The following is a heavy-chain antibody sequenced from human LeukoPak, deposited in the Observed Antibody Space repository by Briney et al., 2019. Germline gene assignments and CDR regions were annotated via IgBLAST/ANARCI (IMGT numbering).Heavy chain of an antibody. D-gene: IGHD1-26*01. V-gene: IGHV3-53*01. CDR1: GFTVSNNF. CDR2: IYSDGKT. Sequence: PGGSLRLSCAASGFTVSNNFMSWVRQAPGKGLEWISLIYSDGKTYYTNSVRGRFAISRDSSKNTLFLHMHTLRAEDTAIYYCAKDRTVGASYWYFDLWGRGTLVTVSS. J-gene: IGHJ2*01. CDR3: AKDRTVGASYWYFDL.